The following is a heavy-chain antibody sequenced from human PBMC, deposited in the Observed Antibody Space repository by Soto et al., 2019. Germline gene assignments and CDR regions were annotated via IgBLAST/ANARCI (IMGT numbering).Heavy chain of an antibody. D-gene: IGHD2-15*01. CDR3: ARVVGYCSGGSCYSGYYYMDV. V-gene: IGHV4-39*07. CDR1: GGSISSSSYY. Sequence: SETLSLTCTVSGGSISSSSYYWGWIRQPPGKGLEWIGSIYYSGSTYYNPSLKSRVTISVDTSKNQFSLKLSSVTAADTAVYYCARVVGYCSGGSCYSGYYYMDVWGKGTTVTVS. J-gene: IGHJ6*03. CDR2: IYYSGST.